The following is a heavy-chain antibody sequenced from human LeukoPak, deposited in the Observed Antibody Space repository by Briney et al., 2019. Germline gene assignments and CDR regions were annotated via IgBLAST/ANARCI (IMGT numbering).Heavy chain of an antibody. V-gene: IGHV1-3*01. J-gene: IGHJ4*02. D-gene: IGHD2-2*01. Sequence: ASVKVSCKASGYTFTSYAMHWVSQAPGQRLEWMGWINAGNGNTKYSQKFQGRVTITRDTSASTAYMELSSLRSEDTAVYYCARAPYCSSTSCYPDYWGQGTLVTVSS. CDR1: GYTFTSYA. CDR2: INAGNGNT. CDR3: ARAPYCSSTSCYPDY.